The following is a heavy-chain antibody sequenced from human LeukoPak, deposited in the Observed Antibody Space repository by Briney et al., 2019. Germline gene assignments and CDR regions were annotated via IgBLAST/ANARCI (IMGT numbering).Heavy chain of an antibody. V-gene: IGHV4-59*02. J-gene: IGHJ4*02. D-gene: IGHD3-10*01. CDR2: MYYSGST. Sequence: PSETLSLTCTVSGGSVSSYYWSWIRQPPGKGPEWIGYMYYSGSTNYNPSLKSRVTISIDTSKNQFSLKLNSVTAADTAVYYCARGPLSGGSGRIDYWGQGTLVTVSS. CDR1: GGSVSSYY. CDR3: ARGPLSGGSGRIDY.